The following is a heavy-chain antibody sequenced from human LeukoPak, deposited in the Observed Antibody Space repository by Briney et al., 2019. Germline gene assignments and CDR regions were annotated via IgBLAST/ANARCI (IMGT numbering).Heavy chain of an antibody. J-gene: IGHJ6*03. Sequence: GASAKVSRKASGYTFASYGISWVRQAPGQGLEWMGWISAYNGNTNYAQKLQGRVTMTTDTSTSTAYMELRSLRSDDTAVYYCARVGAYDFWSGLYYYYYMDVWGKGTTVTVSS. V-gene: IGHV1-18*01. CDR2: ISAYNGNT. CDR1: GYTFASYG. CDR3: ARVGAYDFWSGLYYYYYMDV. D-gene: IGHD3-3*01.